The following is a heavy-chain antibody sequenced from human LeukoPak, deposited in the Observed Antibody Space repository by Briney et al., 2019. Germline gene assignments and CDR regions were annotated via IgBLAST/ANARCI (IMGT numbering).Heavy chain of an antibody. D-gene: IGHD6-6*01. Sequence: GGSLRLSCAASGFTFSSYGMHWVRQAPGKGLEWVAFIRYDGSNKYYADSVKGRFTISRDNSKNTLYLQMNSLRAEDTAVYYCARDLVYSSSLAGGYWGQGTLVTVSS. CDR1: GFTFSSYG. CDR3: ARDLVYSSSLAGGY. CDR2: IRYDGSNK. V-gene: IGHV3-30*02. J-gene: IGHJ4*02.